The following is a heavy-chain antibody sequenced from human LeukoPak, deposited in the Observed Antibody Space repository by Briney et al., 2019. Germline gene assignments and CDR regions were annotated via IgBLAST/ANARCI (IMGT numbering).Heavy chain of an antibody. Sequence: PGGSLRLSCAASGFTSSSYAMSWVRQAPGQGLEWVSAISGSGGSTYYADSVKGRFTISRDNSKNTLYLQMNSLRAEDTAVYYCAKDRWGIAAADDAFDIWGQGTMVTVSS. V-gene: IGHV3-23*01. D-gene: IGHD6-13*01. J-gene: IGHJ3*02. CDR1: GFTSSSYA. CDR2: ISGSGGST. CDR3: AKDRWGIAAADDAFDI.